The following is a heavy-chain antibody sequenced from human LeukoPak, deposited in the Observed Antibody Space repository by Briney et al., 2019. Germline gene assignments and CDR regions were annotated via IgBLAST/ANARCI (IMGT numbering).Heavy chain of an antibody. J-gene: IGHJ6*03. Sequence: ASVKVSCKASGYTFTSYGISWVRQAPGQGLEWMGWISAYNGNTNYAKKLQGRVTMTTDTSTSTAYMELRSLRSADTAVYYCARDSALYCANGVCYEGGYYYYMDVWGKGTTVTVSS. CDR2: ISAYNGNT. V-gene: IGHV1-18*01. CDR3: ARDSALYCANGVCYEGGYYYYMDV. D-gene: IGHD2-8*01. CDR1: GYTFTSYG.